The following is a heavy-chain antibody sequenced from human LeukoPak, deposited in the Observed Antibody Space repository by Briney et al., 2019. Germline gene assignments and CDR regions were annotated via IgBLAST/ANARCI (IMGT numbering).Heavy chain of an antibody. Sequence: GGSLRLSCAASGFTFSSYAMSWVRQAPGKGLEWVSSCGSGGSTYYADSVKGRFTISRDNSKNTLYLQMHSLRAEDTALYYCAKGGGTGYSSSWYSNWGQGTLVTVSS. J-gene: IGHJ4*02. CDR2: CGSGGST. CDR1: GFTFSSYA. D-gene: IGHD6-13*01. CDR3: AKGGGTGYSSSWYSN. V-gene: IGHV3-23*01.